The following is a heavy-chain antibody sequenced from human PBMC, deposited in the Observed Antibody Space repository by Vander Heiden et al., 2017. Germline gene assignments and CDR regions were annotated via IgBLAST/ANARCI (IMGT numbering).Heavy chain of an antibody. J-gene: IGHJ2*01. CDR3: AKSSFTQWYFDL. V-gene: IGHV3-30*18. D-gene: IGHD6-6*01. Sequence: QVQLVESGGGVVQPGWCLRLYWAASRFPFSGYGIHWVRQAPGKGLDWVAVISYDGSGTKYADSVKGRFSISRDNSKSTVYLQMTSLRAEDTALYYCAKSSFTQWYFDLWGSGTLVTVSS. CDR1: RFPFSGYG. CDR2: ISYDGSGT.